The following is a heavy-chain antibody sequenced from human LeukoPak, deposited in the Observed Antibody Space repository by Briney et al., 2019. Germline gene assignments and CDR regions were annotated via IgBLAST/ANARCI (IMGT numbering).Heavy chain of an antibody. D-gene: IGHD3-9*01. Sequence: GGSLRLSCAASGFTFSDYYMSWVRQAPGKGLEWVSYISSSGSTIYYADSVKGRFTISRDNAKNSLYLQMNSLRAEDTAVYYCARSGYYNILTGYSNYYMDVWGKGTTVTFSS. V-gene: IGHV3-11*01. CDR3: ARSGYYNILTGYSNYYMDV. J-gene: IGHJ6*03. CDR1: GFTFSDYY. CDR2: ISSSGSTI.